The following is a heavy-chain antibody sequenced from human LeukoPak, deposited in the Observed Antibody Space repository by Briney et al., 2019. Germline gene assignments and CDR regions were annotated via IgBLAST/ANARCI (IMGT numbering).Heavy chain of an antibody. CDR2: IIPIFGTA. J-gene: IGHJ5*02. D-gene: IGHD6-19*01. CDR3: ARGRGIAVAGTRWFDP. Sequence: GSSVKVSCKASGGTFSSYAISWVRQAPGQGLEWMGRIIPIFGTANYAQKFQGRVTITTDESTSTAYMELSSLRSEDKAVYYCARGRGIAVAGTRWFDPWGQGTLVTVSS. V-gene: IGHV1-69*05. CDR1: GGTFSSYA.